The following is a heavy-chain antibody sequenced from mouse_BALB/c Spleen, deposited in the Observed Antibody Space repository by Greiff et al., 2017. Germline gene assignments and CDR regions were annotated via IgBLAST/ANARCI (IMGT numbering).Heavy chain of an antibody. D-gene: IGHD2-4*01. Sequence: QVQLQQSGAELMKPGASVKISCKATGYTFSSYWIEWVKQRPGHGLEWIGEILPGSGSTNYNEKFKGKATFTADTSSNTAYMQLSSLTSEDSAVYYCASPYDYDVRYFDVWGAGTTVTVSS. J-gene: IGHJ1*01. CDR3: ASPYDYDVRYFDV. CDR2: ILPGSGST. CDR1: GYTFSSYW. V-gene: IGHV1-9*01.